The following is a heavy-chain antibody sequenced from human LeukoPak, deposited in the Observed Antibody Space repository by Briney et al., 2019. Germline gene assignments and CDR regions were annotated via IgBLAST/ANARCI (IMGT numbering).Heavy chain of an antibody. Sequence: GGSPRLSCAASGFYFDYYAMSWVRQPPGQGLEWVSTISGSAITTFYADAVKGRFTISRDNSQNTLFLQMNSLRADDTAVYHCARTTRILGASLVDYWGQGIQVTVSS. CDR2: ISGSAITT. CDR1: GFYFDYYA. V-gene: IGHV3-23*01. D-gene: IGHD1-26*01. CDR3: ARTTRILGASLVDY. J-gene: IGHJ4*02.